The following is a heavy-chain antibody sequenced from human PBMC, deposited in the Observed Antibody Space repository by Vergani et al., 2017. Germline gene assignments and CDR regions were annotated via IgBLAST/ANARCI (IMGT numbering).Heavy chain of an antibody. J-gene: IGHJ5*01. CDR1: ESTFSDYN. CDR2: ISPKTGDT. CDR3: AHSWNFGRRDWFDS. D-gene: IGHD1-26*01. V-gene: IGHV1-2*02. Sequence: VHLMHSVPVMKKPGGSMKVSCQASESTFSDYNIHWVRQAPGQGLQWMGWISPKTGDTDYLQRFQDRVTMTRDASTKTVYLKMTRLTSDDTAIYYCAHSWNFGRRDWFDSWGPGTLVTVSS.